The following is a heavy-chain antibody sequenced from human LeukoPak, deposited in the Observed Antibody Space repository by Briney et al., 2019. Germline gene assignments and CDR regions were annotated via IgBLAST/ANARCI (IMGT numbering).Heavy chain of an antibody. CDR3: ARVRGYYDSSGYDY. CDR2: IYYSGST. D-gene: IGHD3-22*01. CDR1: GASISSYY. V-gene: IGHV4-59*01. J-gene: IGHJ4*02. Sequence: SETLSLTCTVSGASISSYYWSWIRQPPGKGLEWIGYIYYSGSTNYNPALKSRVTRSEDTSKNQISLKLSSVTAADTAVYYCARVRGYYDSSGYDYWGQGTLVTVSS.